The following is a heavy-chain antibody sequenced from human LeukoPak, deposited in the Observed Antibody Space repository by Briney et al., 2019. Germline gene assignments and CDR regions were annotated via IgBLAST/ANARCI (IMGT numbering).Heavy chain of an antibody. CDR3: AKDIGPKTYYYYMDV. V-gene: IGHV3-43D*03. Sequence: GGSLRLSCAASGFTFSSYGMHWVRQAPGKGLEWVSLISWDGGSTHYADSVKGRFTISRDNSKNSLYLQMNSLRVEDTALYYCAKDIGPKTYYYYMDVWGRGTTVTVSS. J-gene: IGHJ6*03. CDR2: ISWDGGST. CDR1: GFTFSSYG.